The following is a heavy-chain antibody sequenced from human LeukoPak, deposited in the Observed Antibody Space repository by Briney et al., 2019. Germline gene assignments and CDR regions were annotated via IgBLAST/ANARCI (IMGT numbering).Heavy chain of an antibody. Sequence: ASVRVSCKTSGHIFTSYGFTWVRQAPGRRPEWMGWVSAYNFATDYAWKFQGRVTMTADTSTGTVYMDLRSLRDDDTAIYYCARCWSFDRGYCDFWGQGTQVIVSS. J-gene: IGHJ4*02. CDR2: VSAYNFAT. CDR3: ARCWSFDRGYCDF. V-gene: IGHV1-18*01. CDR1: GHIFTSYG. D-gene: IGHD5-12*01.